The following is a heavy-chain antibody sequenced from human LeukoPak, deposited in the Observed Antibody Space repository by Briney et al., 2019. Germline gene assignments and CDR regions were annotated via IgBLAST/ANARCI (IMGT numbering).Heavy chain of an antibody. CDR2: IYYSGST. D-gene: IGHD6-13*01. V-gene: IGHV4-39*01. J-gene: IGHJ4*02. CDR3: ARWAAAGTHHFDY. Sequence: SETLSLTCTVSGGSISRSSYYWGWIRQPPGKGLEWIGSIYYSGSTYYNPSLKSRVTISVDTSKNQFSLKLSSVTAADTAVYYCARWAAAGTHHFDYWGRGTLVTVSS. CDR1: GGSISRSSYY.